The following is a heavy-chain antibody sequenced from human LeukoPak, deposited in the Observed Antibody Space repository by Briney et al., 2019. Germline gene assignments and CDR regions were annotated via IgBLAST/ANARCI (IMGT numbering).Heavy chain of an antibody. D-gene: IGHD6-19*01. CDR1: GYTFTSYG. V-gene: IGHV7-4-1*02. J-gene: IGHJ4*02. Sequence: GASVKVSCKASGYTFTSYGMSWVRQAPGQGLEWMGWINTNTGNPTYAQGFTGRFVFSLDTSVSTAYLQISSLKAEDTAVYYCARADSSGWSTNLYYFDYWGQGTLVTVSS. CDR3: ARADSSGWSTNLYYFDY. CDR2: INTNTGNP.